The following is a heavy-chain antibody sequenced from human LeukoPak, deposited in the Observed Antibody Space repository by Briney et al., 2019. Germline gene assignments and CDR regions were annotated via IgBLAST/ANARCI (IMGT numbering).Heavy chain of an antibody. D-gene: IGHD5-24*01. V-gene: IGHV4-59*01. Sequence: PSETLSLTCTVSGGSISSYCWSWIRQPPGKGLEWIGYIYYSGSTNYNPSLKSRVTISVDTSKNQFSLKLSSVTAADTAVYYCAIQGYNSYFDYWGQGTLVTVSS. J-gene: IGHJ4*02. CDR3: AIQGYNSYFDY. CDR2: IYYSGST. CDR1: GGSISSYC.